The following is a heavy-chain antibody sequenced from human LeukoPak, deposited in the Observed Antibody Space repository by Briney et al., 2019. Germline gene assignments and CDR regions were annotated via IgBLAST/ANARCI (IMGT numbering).Heavy chain of an antibody. J-gene: IGHJ4*02. CDR3: AKDTQYYYDSSGYWGGFDY. CDR2: ISGSGGST. D-gene: IGHD3-22*01. CDR1: GFTFSSYA. V-gene: IGHV3-23*01. Sequence: GGSLRLSCAASGFTFSSYAMSWVRQAPGKGLEWVSAISGSGGSTYYADSVKGRFTISRDNSKNTLYLQMNSLRAEDTALYYCAKDTQYYYDSSGYWGGFDYWGQGTLVTVSS.